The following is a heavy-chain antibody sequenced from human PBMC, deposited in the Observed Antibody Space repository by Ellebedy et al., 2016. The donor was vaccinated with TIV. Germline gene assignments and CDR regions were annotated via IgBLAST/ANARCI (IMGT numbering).Heavy chain of an antibody. CDR1: GFSFSTYS. Sequence: PGGSLRLSCAASGFSFSTYSMNWVRQAPGKGLEWVSSISSNSKYIFYADSVKGRFTISSDNAKNSLFLQMNSLRAEDTAVYYCARYSVEGSTSSVDDWGQGTLVTVSS. CDR3: ARYSVEGSTSSVDD. V-gene: IGHV3-21*01. CDR2: ISSNSKYI. D-gene: IGHD6-6*01. J-gene: IGHJ4*02.